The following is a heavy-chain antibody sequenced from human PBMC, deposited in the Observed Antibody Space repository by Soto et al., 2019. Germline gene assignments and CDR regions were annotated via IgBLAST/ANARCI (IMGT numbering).Heavy chain of an antibody. CDR3: ARAKDPGPTPLGLNY. D-gene: IGHD4-4*01. CDR1: GYTFTSYG. J-gene: IGHJ4*02. V-gene: IGHV1-18*01. CDR2: ISAYNGNT. Sequence: ASVKVSCKASGYTFTSYGISWVRQAPGQGLEWMGWISAYNGNTNYAQKLQGRVTMTTDTSTSTAYMELRSLRSDDTAVYYCARAKDPGPTPLGLNYWGQGTLVSVSS.